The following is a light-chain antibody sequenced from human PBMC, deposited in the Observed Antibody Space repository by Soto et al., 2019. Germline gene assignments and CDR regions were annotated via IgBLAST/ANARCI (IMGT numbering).Light chain of an antibody. CDR1: QSTSTY. J-gene: IGKJ2*01. Sequence: DIQMTQSPSSLSASVGDGATITCRASQSTSTYLNWYQQKPGKAPKLLIYAATNLQSGVPSRFSGSGSGTDFTLTISSLQPEDFATYFCQQSYSTPYTFGQGTKLEIK. CDR3: QQSYSTPYT. CDR2: AAT. V-gene: IGKV1-39*01.